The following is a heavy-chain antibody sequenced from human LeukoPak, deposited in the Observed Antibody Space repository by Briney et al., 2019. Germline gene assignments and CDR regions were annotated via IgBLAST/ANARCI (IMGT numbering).Heavy chain of an antibody. CDR2: ISGSGCGP. Sequence: GGSLRLSCAASGFTFSKYAMSWVRQAPGKGLEGVSGISGSGCGPYYVDSVKGRFPISRDHSKITLYLQMNSLRADDTAVYYCARDRDGTGNYPLDYWGQGTLVIVSS. D-gene: IGHD3-10*01. V-gene: IGHV3-23*01. CDR1: GFTFSKYA. CDR3: ARDRDGTGNYPLDY. J-gene: IGHJ4*02.